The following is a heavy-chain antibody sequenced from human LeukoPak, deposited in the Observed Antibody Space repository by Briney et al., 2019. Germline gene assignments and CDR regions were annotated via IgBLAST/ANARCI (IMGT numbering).Heavy chain of an antibody. V-gene: IGHV3-7*01. CDR3: ARDAFSRISVFGVVSDAFDI. Sequence: QSGGSLRLSCAASGLTFSSCWMGWVRRAPGRGPEWVVNIMQDGGEEYYMDSVKCGFTISRDNANTSLYLQMNSLRAEDTAVYYCARDAFSRISVFGVVSDAFDIWGQGTMVTVSS. D-gene: IGHD3-3*01. CDR2: IMQDGGEE. CDR1: GLTFSSCW. J-gene: IGHJ3*02.